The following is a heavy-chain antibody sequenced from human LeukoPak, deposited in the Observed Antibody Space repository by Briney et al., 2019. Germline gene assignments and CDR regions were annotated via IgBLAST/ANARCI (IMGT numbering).Heavy chain of an antibody. CDR1: GYTFENYG. D-gene: IGHD1-26*01. V-gene: IGHV1-18*01. CDR3: ARTTAGATEGAFDI. CDR2: ISGYNGNT. Sequence: ASVKVSCKASGYTFENYGITWVRQAPGQGLEWMGWISGYNGNTDYAEKLQGRVTMTTDTSTSTAYMELRSLRSDGTAVYYCARTTAGATEGAFDIWGQGTMVTVSS. J-gene: IGHJ3*02.